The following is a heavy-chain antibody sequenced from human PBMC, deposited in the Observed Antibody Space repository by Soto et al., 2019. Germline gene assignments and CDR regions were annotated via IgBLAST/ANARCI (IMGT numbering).Heavy chain of an antibody. D-gene: IGHD1-26*01. J-gene: IGHJ4*02. Sequence: EVQLVESGGGSVQPGRSLRLSCAASGFSFDDYGMHWVRQASGKGLEWVGRIRSKTHSYATEYIASVKGRFTMSRDDSNNTAYLQMNGLKTDDTAVYYCTRSGGSYSFGYWGQGTLVTVSS. CDR3: TRSGGSYSFGY. V-gene: IGHV3-73*01. CDR1: GFSFDDYG. CDR2: IRSKTHSYAT.